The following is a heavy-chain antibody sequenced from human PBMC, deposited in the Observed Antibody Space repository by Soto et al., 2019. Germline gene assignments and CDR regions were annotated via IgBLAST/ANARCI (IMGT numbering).Heavy chain of an antibody. V-gene: IGHV5-51*01. Sequence: EVQLVQSGAEVKKPGESLKISCKGSGYSFSNYWIGWVRQMPGKGLEWMGIIYPSDSDTRYSPSFQGQVTISADMSISTAYLQLSSLKASDTAMYYCARHFYGSGSPCDYWGQGTLVTVSS. CDR3: ARHFYGSGSPCDY. CDR1: GYSFSNYW. J-gene: IGHJ4*02. CDR2: IYPSDSDT. D-gene: IGHD3-10*01.